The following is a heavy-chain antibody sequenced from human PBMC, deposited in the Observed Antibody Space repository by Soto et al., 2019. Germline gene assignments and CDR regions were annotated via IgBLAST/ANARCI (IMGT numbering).Heavy chain of an antibody. D-gene: IGHD3-10*01. Sequence: SETLSLTCSVSGDSITTNGYYWGWIRQPPGKGLQWIGNVYWTGSTFSHPSLTSRVFISVDTSKNEFSLRLTSVTAADTAVYYCARSHYPYGLPIDYWGPETLVTVCS. V-gene: IGHV4-39*01. CDR2: VYWTGST. J-gene: IGHJ4*02. CDR1: GDSITTNGYY. CDR3: ARSHYPYGLPIDY.